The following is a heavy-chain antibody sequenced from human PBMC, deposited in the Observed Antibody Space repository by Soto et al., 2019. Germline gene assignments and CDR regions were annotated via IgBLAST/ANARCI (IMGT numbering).Heavy chain of an antibody. D-gene: IGHD1-26*01. Sequence: EVQLLESGGGLVQPGGSLRLSCAASGFTFGNYGMSWVRQAPGKGLEWVSALPEIGTNTYYADSVKGRFTISRDNSKNTLFLQINNLRAGDTAVYYCAKKSGVGATWYFDYWGQGTLVTVSS. CDR3: AKKSGVGATWYFDY. CDR1: GFTFGNYG. CDR2: LPEIGTNT. J-gene: IGHJ4*02. V-gene: IGHV3-23*01.